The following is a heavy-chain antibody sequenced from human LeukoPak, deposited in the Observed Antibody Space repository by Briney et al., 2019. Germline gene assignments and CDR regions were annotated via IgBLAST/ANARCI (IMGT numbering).Heavy chain of an antibody. CDR1: GITLINYG. D-gene: IGHD2-21*01. CDR2: LSGSGGGT. CDR3: AKDVGDHDY. V-gene: IGHV3-23*01. J-gene: IGHJ4*02. Sequence: GGSLRHSCAVSGITLINYGMSWVRQAPGKGLEWVAGLSGSGGGTNYADSVKGRFTISRDNSKNTLYLQMNSLRAEDTAGYYCAKDVGDHDYWGQGTLVTVSS.